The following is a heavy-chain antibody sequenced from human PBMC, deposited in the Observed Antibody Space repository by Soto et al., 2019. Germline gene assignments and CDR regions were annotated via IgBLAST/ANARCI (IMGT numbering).Heavy chain of an antibody. CDR3: AKDRSYYDFWSGYGGMDV. CDR1: GFTFDDYA. V-gene: IGHV3-9*01. CDR2: ISWNSGSI. J-gene: IGHJ6*02. Sequence: GGSLRLSCAASGFTFDDYAMHWVRQAPGKGLEWVSGISWNSGSIGYADSVKGRFTISRDNAKNSLYLQMNSLRAEDTALYYCAKDRSYYDFWSGYGGMDVWGQGTTVTVYS. D-gene: IGHD3-3*01.